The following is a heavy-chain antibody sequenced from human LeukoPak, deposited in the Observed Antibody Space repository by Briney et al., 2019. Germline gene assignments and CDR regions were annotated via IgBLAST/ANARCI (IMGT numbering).Heavy chain of an antibody. V-gene: IGHV4-38-2*02. CDR2: IYHSGST. D-gene: IGHD6-6*01. Sequence: SETLSLTCTVSGYSISSGYYWGWIRQPPGKGLEWIGSIYHSGSTYYNPSLKSRVTISVDTSKNQFSLKLSSVTAADTAVYYCASGGDSSSSRFWGQGTLVTVSS. CDR3: ASGGDSSSSRF. J-gene: IGHJ4*02. CDR1: GYSISSGYY.